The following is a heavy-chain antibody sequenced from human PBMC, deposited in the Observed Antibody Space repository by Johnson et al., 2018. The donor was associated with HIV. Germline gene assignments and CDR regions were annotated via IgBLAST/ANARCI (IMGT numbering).Heavy chain of an antibody. V-gene: IGHV3-66*01. D-gene: IGHD5-24*01. J-gene: IGHJ3*02. CDR2: LYSGGDI. CDR1: GFTISDNY. CDR3: ARWSRDGYNYLNDAFDI. Sequence: VQLVESGGGLVQPGGSLRLSCAASGFTISDNYMSWVRQAPGKGLEWVAVLYSGGDIYYADSVKGRFIIPRDNSKSTLYLQMNSLRAEDTAVYYCARWSRDGYNYLNDAFDIWGQGTMVTVSS.